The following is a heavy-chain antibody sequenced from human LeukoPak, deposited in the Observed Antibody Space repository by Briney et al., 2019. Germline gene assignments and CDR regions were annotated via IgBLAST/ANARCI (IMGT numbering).Heavy chain of an antibody. J-gene: IGHJ4*02. CDR3: ARGVDTAMAYYFDY. CDR2: IYHSGST. D-gene: IGHD5-18*01. Sequence: SETLSLTCTVSGYSISSGYYWGWIRQPPGKGLEWIGSIYHSGSTYYNPSLKSRVTISVDTSKNQFSLKLSSVTAADTAVYYCARGVDTAMAYYFDYWGQGTLVTVSS. CDR1: GYSISSGYY. V-gene: IGHV4-38-2*02.